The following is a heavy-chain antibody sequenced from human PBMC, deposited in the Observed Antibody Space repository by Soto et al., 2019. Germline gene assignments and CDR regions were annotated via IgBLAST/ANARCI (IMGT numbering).Heavy chain of an antibody. D-gene: IGHD3-22*01. CDR2: IYYSGST. CDR1: GGSISSGGYY. J-gene: IGHJ3*02. CDR3: ARDGAMIRAFDI. V-gene: IGHV4-31*03. Sequence: LSLTCTVSGGSISSGGYYWSWIRQHPGKGLEWIGYIYYSGSTYYNPSLKSRVTISVDTSKNQFSLKLSSVTAADTAVYYCARDGAMIRAFDIWGQGTMVTVSS.